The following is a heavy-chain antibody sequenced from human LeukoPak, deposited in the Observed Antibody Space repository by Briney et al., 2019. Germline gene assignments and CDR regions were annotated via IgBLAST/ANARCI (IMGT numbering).Heavy chain of an antibody. Sequence: SETLSLTCTVSGCSISSSSYYWGWIRQPPGKGLEWIGSIYYSGSTYYNPSLKSRVTISVDTSKNQFSLKLSSVTAADTAVYYCARLYIVVVVAATSSMIGDAFDIWGQGTMVTVSS. CDR1: GCSISSSSYY. D-gene: IGHD2-15*01. V-gene: IGHV4-39*01. J-gene: IGHJ3*02. CDR2: IYYSGST. CDR3: ARLYIVVVVAATSSMIGDAFDI.